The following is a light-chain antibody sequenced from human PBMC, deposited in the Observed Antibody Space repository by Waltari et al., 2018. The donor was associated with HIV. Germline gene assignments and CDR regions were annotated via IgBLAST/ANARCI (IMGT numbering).Light chain of an antibody. CDR2: EVS. J-gene: IGLJ2*01. CDR1: SIDVGAYNY. V-gene: IGLV2-8*01. Sequence: QSALTQPPSASGSPGQSVTISCTGTSIDVGAYNYSSWYQQHPGKAPKLLMYEVSKRPSGVPYRFSGSKSGNVASLTVSGLEAEDEADYYCSSYTSTQNLVVFAGGTKLTVL. CDR3: SSYTSTQNLVV.